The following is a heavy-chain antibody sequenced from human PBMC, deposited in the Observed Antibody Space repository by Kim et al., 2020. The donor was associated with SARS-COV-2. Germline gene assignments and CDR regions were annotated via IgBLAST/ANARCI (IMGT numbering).Heavy chain of an antibody. CDR3: AKDIQQWLVGFIDY. Sequence: GGSLRLSCAASGFTFADYAMHWVRQAPGKGLEWVSGISWNSGSICYADSVKGRFTISRDNAKNSLYLQMNSLRAEDTALYYCAKDIQQWLVGFIDYWGQGTLVSVSS. J-gene: IGHJ4*02. V-gene: IGHV3-9*01. D-gene: IGHD6-19*01. CDR1: GFTFADYA. CDR2: ISWNSGSI.